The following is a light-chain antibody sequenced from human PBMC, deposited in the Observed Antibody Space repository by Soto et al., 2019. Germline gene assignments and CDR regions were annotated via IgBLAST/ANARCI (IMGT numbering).Light chain of an antibody. CDR3: QQYNKWPPT. CDR2: GAS. CDR1: QSASGN. Sequence: EIVMTQSPDTLSVSPGERATLSCRASQSASGNLAWFQQKPGQAPRLLIFGASTRATDIPARFSGSGSGTEFTLTISSLQSEDFAVYYCQQYNKWPPTFGGGTKVDIK. J-gene: IGKJ4*01. V-gene: IGKV3-15*01.